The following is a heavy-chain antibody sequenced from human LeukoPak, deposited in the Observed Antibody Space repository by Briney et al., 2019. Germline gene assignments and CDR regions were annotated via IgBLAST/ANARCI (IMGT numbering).Heavy chain of an antibody. V-gene: IGHV3-30*02. J-gene: IGHJ4*02. D-gene: IGHD6-19*01. CDR1: GFTFSSYG. CDR3: ARPLGYSSGWAFDY. CDR2: IRYDGSNK. Sequence: GGSLRLSCAASGFTFSSYGMHWVRQAPGKGLEWVAFIRYDGSNKYYADSVKGRFTISRDNSKNTLYLQMNSLRAEDTAVYYCARPLGYSSGWAFDYWGQGTLVTVSS.